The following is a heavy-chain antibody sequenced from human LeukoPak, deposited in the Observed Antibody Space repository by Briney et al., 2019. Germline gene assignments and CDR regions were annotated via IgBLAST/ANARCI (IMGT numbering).Heavy chain of an antibody. Sequence: GGSLRLSCAASGFTASNTYMTWVRQAPGKGLEWVSVIYSAVITDYADSVKGRFIISRDNSKNTVYLQMNSLRGEDTAMYYCARALEAAAGFDYWGQGTLVSVSS. CDR2: IYSAVIT. CDR3: ARALEAAAGFDY. J-gene: IGHJ4*02. V-gene: IGHV3-53*01. CDR1: GFTASNTY. D-gene: IGHD6-13*01.